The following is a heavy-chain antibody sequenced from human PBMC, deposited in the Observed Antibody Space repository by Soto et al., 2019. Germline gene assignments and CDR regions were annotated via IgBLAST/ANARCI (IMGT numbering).Heavy chain of an antibody. Sequence: ASVKVSCKASGYTFTSYDINWVRQATGQGLEWMGWMTPNSGNTGYAQKFQGRVTMTRNTSISTAYMELSSLRSEDTAVYYCARGRVTIFGREYYYYYGMDVWGQGTTVTVSS. CDR3: ARGRVTIFGREYYYYYGMDV. CDR1: GYTFTSYD. J-gene: IGHJ6*02. V-gene: IGHV1-8*01. D-gene: IGHD3-3*01. CDR2: MTPNSGNT.